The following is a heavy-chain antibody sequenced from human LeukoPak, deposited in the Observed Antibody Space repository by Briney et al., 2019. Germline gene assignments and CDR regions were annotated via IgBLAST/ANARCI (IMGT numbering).Heavy chain of an antibody. CDR3: ARRITMVRGVIITNYYYYGMDV. CDR1: GYTLTSYD. D-gene: IGHD3-10*01. J-gene: IGHJ6*02. CDR2: MNPNSGNT. V-gene: IGHV1-8*01. Sequence: ASVKVSCKASGYTLTSYDINWVRQATGQGLEWMGWMNPNSGNTGYAQKFQGRVTMTRNTSISTAYMELSSLRSEDTAVYYCARRITMVRGVIITNYYYYGMDVWGQGTTVTVSS.